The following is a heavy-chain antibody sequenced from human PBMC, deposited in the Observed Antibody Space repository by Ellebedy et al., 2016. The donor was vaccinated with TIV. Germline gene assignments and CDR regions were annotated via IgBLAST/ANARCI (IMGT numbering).Heavy chain of an antibody. CDR1: GFNFGGYW. CDR3: ARANTAMVRRNHMDV. J-gene: IGHJ6*02. CDR2: MNPEETNT. Sequence: GGSLRLSCTVSGFNFGGYWMHWARQAPGMGLVWVSRMNPEETNTNYADSVRGRFTISRDNSKNTLYLQMTSLRAEDTAVYYCARANTAMVRRNHMDVWGQGTTVTVSS. D-gene: IGHD5-18*01. V-gene: IGHV3-74*01.